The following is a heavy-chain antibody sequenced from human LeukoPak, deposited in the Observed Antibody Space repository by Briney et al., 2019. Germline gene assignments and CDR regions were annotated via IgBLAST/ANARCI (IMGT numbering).Heavy chain of an antibody. J-gene: IGHJ4*02. V-gene: IGHV1-18*01. CDR1: GYTFIVYG. D-gene: IGHD1-26*01. CDR3: ARDLGIVGATTVTDAEYFDY. CDR2: IGPDQGKIVT. Sequence: VASVKVSCKASGYTFIVYGVSWVRQAPGQGLEWMGWIGPDQGKIVTNYAKNLQGRVTMTTDSSTNTAYMELSSLRSDDTAVYYCARDLGIVGATTVTDAEYFDYWGQGTLVTVSS.